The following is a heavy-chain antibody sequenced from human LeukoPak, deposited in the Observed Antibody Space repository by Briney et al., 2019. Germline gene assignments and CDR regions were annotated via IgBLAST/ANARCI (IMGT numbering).Heavy chain of an antibody. D-gene: IGHD4-17*01. V-gene: IGHV4-39*07. J-gene: IGHJ4*02. CDR3: ARSSRDYGDYLY. CDR2: IYFTGST. Sequence: SETLSLTCTVSGGSISSSSYYWGWIRQPPGKGLEWIGSIYFTGSTYYNPSLKSRVTISVDTSKKQLSLKLSSVTAADTAVYYCARSSRDYGDYLYWGQGTLVTVSS. CDR1: GGSISSSSYY.